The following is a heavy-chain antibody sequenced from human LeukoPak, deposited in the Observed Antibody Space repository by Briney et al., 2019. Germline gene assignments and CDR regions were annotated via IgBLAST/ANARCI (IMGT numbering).Heavy chain of an antibody. V-gene: IGHV4-59*12. Sequence: SEILSLTCLVSGDSMRSDFWSWIRQPPGKGLDWIGYVSGSGSTNYNPTVKSRVTISLDTSKKQFSLKLSSVTAADTAVYYCARGPTTVTRAFDYWGQGTLVTVSS. CDR3: ARGPTTVTRAFDY. CDR1: GDSMRSDF. D-gene: IGHD4-17*01. J-gene: IGHJ4*02. CDR2: VSGSGST.